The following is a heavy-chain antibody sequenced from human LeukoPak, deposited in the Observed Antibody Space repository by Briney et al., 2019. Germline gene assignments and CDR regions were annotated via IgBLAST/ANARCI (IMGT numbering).Heavy chain of an antibody. CDR3: ARGQVVNDFDY. CDR2: INPSGGST. Sequence: GASVKVSCKASGYTFTSYYMHWVRQAPGQGLEWMGIINPSGGSTSYAQKFQGRVTITRNTSISTAYMELSSLRSEDTAVYYCARGQVVNDFDYWGQGTLVTVSS. CDR1: GYTFTSYY. D-gene: IGHD3-22*01. V-gene: IGHV1-46*01. J-gene: IGHJ4*02.